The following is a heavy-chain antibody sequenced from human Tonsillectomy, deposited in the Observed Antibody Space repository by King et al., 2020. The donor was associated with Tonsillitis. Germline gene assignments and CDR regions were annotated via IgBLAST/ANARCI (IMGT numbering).Heavy chain of an antibody. Sequence: VQLQESGPGLVKPSETLSLTCGVSGYSISSGAWWGWIRQPPGKGLGGIGSIYHGGNAYYNPSLKSRVTISVDTSENQFSLRLSSVTAADTAVYFCARSLYSIAGAGRYFDYWGQGILVTVSS. CDR1: GYSISSGAW. D-gene: IGHD6-13*01. CDR3: ARSLYSIAGAGRYFDY. J-gene: IGHJ4*02. CDR2: IYHGGNA. V-gene: IGHV4-38-2*01.